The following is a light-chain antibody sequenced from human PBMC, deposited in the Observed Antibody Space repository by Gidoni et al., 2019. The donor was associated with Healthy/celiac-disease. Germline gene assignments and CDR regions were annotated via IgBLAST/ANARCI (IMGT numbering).Light chain of an antibody. J-gene: IGKJ1*01. CDR1: QSITSW. CDR2: KAS. V-gene: IGKV1-5*03. Sequence: DIQMTQSPSTLSASVGDRVTITCRASQSITSWLAWYQQKPGKAPKLLIYKASSSESGVPSRFSGSGSGTEFTLTISSLQPDDFATYCQQSKSYPWTFGQGTKVEIK. CDR3: QQSKSYPWT.